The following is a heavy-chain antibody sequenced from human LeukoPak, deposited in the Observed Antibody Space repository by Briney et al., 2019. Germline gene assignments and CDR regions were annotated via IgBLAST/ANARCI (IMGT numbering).Heavy chain of an antibody. CDR1: GGSFSGYY. D-gene: IGHD6-6*01. CDR2: INHSGST. V-gene: IGHV4-34*01. J-gene: IGHJ6*03. Sequence: SESLSLTCAIYGGSFSGYYWSWVRQPPGKGLEWIGEINHSGSTNYNPSLKSRVTISVDTSKNQFSLKLSSLTAADTAYYCCARHCKGSSARGYYHYMDVWGKGTTVTVSS. CDR3: ARHCKGSSARGYYHYMDV.